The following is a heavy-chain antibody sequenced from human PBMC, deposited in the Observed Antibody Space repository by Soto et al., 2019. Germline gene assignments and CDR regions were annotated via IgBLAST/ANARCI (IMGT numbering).Heavy chain of an antibody. CDR2: IDPSDSYT. D-gene: IGHD6-13*01. CDR1: GYSFTSYW. J-gene: IGHJ4*02. CDR3: ARQGPGSWYSDY. V-gene: IGHV5-10-1*01. Sequence: PGESLKISCKGSGYSFTSYWISWVRQMPGKGLEWMGRIDPSDSYTNYSPSFQGHVTISADKSISTAYLQWSSLKASDTAMYYCARQGPGSWYSDYWGQGTLVTVSS.